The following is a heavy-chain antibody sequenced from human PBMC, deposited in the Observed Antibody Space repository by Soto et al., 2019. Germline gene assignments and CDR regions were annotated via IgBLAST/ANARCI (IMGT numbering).Heavy chain of an antibody. CDR2: IRSKGDNYAT. CDR1: GFTFSGSA. CDR3: TERGKYDNRVFDY. Sequence: EVQLVESGGGLVQPGGSLKLSCAASGFTFSGSAMHWVRQASGKGLELVGRIRSKGDNYATSYAASVKGRFTISRDDSKNTAYLQMDSLKIEDTAVYYCTERGKYDNRVFDYWSQGTLVTVSS. J-gene: IGHJ4*02. V-gene: IGHV3-73*01. D-gene: IGHD3-22*01.